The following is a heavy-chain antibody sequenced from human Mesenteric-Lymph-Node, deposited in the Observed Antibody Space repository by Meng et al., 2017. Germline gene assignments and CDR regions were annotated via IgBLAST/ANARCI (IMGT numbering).Heavy chain of an antibody. CDR1: SNIFTSYN. D-gene: IGHD3-9*01. J-gene: IGHJ5*02. CDR2: INPSGGST. V-gene: IGHV1-46*01. CDR3: AREEVDDILTGHWFDP. Sequence: AGPVVTKPGALVQFSYNPSSNIFTSYNMNWVQQAAGQGLAWMGIINPSGGSTSYAQKFQGRVTMTRDTSTSTVYMELSSLRSEDTAVYYCAREEVDDILTGHWFDPWGQGTLVTVSS.